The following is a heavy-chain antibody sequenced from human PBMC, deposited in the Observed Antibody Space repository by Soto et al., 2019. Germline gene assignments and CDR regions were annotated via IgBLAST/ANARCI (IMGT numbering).Heavy chain of an antibody. V-gene: IGHV3-48*02. Sequence: GGSLRLSCAASGFTFSSYSMNWVRQAPGKGLEWVSDISNSSSTIYYADSVKGRFTISRDNAKNSLYLQMNSLRDEDTAVYYCERAWYCEFGSGRCYYYGMDVWGQGTTVTVSS. CDR3: ERAWYCEFGSGRCYYYGMDV. D-gene: IGHD3-3*01. CDR1: GFTFSSYS. J-gene: IGHJ6*02. CDR2: ISNSSSTI.